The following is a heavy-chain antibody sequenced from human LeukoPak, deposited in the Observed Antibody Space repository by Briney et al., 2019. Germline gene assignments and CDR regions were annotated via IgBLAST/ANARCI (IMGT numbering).Heavy chain of an antibody. D-gene: IGHD3-10*01. CDR1: GGSFSGYY. V-gene: IGHV4-34*01. CDR2: INHSGST. J-gene: IGHJ6*02. CDR3: ARVPLWFGVYLPRTYGMDV. Sequence: SETLSLTCAVYGGSFSGYYWGWIRQPPGKGLEWIGEINHSGSTNYNPSLKSRVTISVDTSKNQFSLKLSSVTAADTAVYYCARVPLWFGVYLPRTYGMDVWGQGTTVTVSS.